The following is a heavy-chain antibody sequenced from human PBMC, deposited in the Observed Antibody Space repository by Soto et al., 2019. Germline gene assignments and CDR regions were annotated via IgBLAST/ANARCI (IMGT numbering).Heavy chain of an antibody. Sequence: ASVKVSCKVSGYTLTELSMHWVRQAPGKGLEWMGGFDSEDGETIYAQKFQGRVTMTEDTSTDTAYMELSSLRSEDTAVYYCATGGHIAAAGPYYFDYWGQGTLVTVSS. V-gene: IGHV1-24*01. D-gene: IGHD6-13*01. CDR2: FDSEDGET. CDR3: ATGGHIAAAGPYYFDY. J-gene: IGHJ4*02. CDR1: GYTLTELS.